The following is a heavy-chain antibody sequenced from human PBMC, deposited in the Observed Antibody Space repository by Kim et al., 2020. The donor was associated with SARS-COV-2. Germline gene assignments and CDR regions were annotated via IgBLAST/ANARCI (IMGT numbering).Heavy chain of an antibody. CDR2: ICHSGST. D-gene: IGHD3-9*01. Sequence: SETLSLTCAVSGGSISSSNCWSWVRQPPGKGLEWIGEICHSGSTNYNPSLKSRVTISVDKSKNRFSLNVTSVTAADTAVYYCASAISRTVDYWGQGILVTVSS. CDR3: ASAISRTVDY. CDR1: GGSISSSNC. V-gene: IGHV4-4*02. J-gene: IGHJ4*02.